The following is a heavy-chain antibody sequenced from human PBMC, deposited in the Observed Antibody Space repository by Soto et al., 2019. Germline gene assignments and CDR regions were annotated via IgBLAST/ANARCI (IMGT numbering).Heavy chain of an antibody. D-gene: IGHD3-22*01. CDR1: GGSISSGGYY. CDR2: IYYSGST. Sequence: SETLSLTCAVSGGSISSGGYYWSWIRQPPGKGLEWIGYIYYSGSTNYNPSLKSRVTISVDTSKNQFSLKLSSVTAADTAVYYCASYTYYYDSSGYFVQYFDYWGQGTLVTVSS. J-gene: IGHJ4*02. V-gene: IGHV4-61*08. CDR3: ASYTYYYDSSGYFVQYFDY.